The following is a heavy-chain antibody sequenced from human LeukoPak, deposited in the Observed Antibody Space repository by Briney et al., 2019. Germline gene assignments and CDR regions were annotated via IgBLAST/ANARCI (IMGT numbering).Heavy chain of an antibody. D-gene: IGHD6-6*01. CDR3: ARGPYSSSYYFDY. J-gene: IGHJ4*02. CDR1: GFTFSSYG. Sequence: PGRSLRLSCAASGFTFSSYGMHWVRQAPGKGLEWVAVIWYDGSNKYYADSVKGRFTISRDNSKNTLYLQMNSLRAEDTAVYYCARGPYSSSYYFDYWGQGTLVTVSS. V-gene: IGHV3-33*01. CDR2: IWYDGSNK.